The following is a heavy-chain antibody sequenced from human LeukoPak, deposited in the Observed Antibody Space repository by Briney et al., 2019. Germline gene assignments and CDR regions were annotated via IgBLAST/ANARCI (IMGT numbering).Heavy chain of an antibody. CDR3: ARDVAAAGYNWFDP. CDR2: IYYSGST. CDR1: GGSISSGGYY. Sequence: SETLSLTCTVSGGSISSGGYYWSWIRQHPGKGLEWIGYIYYSGSTYYNPSLKSRVTISVDTSKNQFSMKLSSVNAADTAVYSCARDVAAAGYNWFDPWGQGTLVTVSS. D-gene: IGHD6-13*01. V-gene: IGHV4-31*03. J-gene: IGHJ5*02.